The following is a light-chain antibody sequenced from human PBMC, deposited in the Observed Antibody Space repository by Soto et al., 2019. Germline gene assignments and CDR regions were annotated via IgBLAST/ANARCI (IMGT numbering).Light chain of an antibody. CDR2: EVS. CDR3: SSYTSSSTWV. Sequence: QSALTQPASVSGSPGQSITISCTGTSSDVGGYNLVSWHQQHPGKAPKVMIYEVSYRPSGVSNRFSGSKSGNTASLTISGLQAEDEADYYCSSYTSSSTWVFGGGTKLTVL. CDR1: SSDVGGYNL. V-gene: IGLV2-14*01. J-gene: IGLJ3*02.